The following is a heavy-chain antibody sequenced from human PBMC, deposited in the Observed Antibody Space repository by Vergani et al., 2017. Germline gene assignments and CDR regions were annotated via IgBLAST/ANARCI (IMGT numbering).Heavy chain of an antibody. Sequence: QVQLQESGPGLVKPSQTLSLTCTVSGGPISSGSYYWSWIRQPAGKGLEWIGRIYTSGSTNYNPSLKSRVTMSVDTSKNQFSLKLSSVTAADTAVYYCASSWIQLWLGYYYMDVWGKGTTVTVSS. CDR3: ASSWIQLWLGYYYMDV. CDR1: GGPISSGSYY. D-gene: IGHD5-18*01. V-gene: IGHV4-61*02. CDR2: IYTSGST. J-gene: IGHJ6*03.